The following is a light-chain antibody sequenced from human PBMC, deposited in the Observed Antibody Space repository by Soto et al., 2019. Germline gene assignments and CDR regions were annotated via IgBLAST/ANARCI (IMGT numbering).Light chain of an antibody. CDR2: AAS. Sequence: DIQMTQSPSSLSASVGDRVTITCRASQSINSFLNWYQQKPGKAPKLLIYAASSLQSGVPSRFSGSGSGTDFTLTISSLQPEDFATYYCQQSYSGYTFGQGTKLEIK. V-gene: IGKV1-39*01. J-gene: IGKJ2*01. CDR1: QSINSF. CDR3: QQSYSGYT.